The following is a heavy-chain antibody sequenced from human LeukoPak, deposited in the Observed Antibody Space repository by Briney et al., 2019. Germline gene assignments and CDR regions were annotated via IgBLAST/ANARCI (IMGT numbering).Heavy chain of an antibody. J-gene: IGHJ5*02. CDR3: ARGRRKKDSYGSPVWFDP. Sequence: ASVKVSCKASGYTLSSYDINWVRQATGQGLEWMGWINPNSGNTDYAQKFQGRVTMTRNTSISTAYMELSSLRSEDTAVYFCARGRRKKDSYGSPVWFDPWGQGTQVTVSS. CDR2: INPNSGNT. D-gene: IGHD3-10*01. CDR1: GYTLSSYD. V-gene: IGHV1-8*01.